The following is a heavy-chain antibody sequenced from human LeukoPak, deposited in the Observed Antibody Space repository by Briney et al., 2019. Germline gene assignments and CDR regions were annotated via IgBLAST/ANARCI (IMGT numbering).Heavy chain of an antibody. CDR1: GFTFSDYY. D-gene: IGHD4-17*01. CDR3: ATNLVGDYDN. Sequence: GGSLRLSCAASGFTFSDYYMNWIRQAPGKGLEWVAVISYDGSNKYYADSVKGRFTISRDNSKNTLYLQMNSLRAEDTAVYYCATNLVGDYDNWGQGTLVTVSS. CDR2: ISYDGSNK. V-gene: IGHV3-30*03. J-gene: IGHJ4*02.